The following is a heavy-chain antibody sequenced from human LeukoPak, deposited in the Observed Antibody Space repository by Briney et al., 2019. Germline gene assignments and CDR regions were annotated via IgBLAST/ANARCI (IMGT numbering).Heavy chain of an antibody. Sequence: PSETLSLTCTVSGYSISSGYYWGWIRPPPGKGLEWIGSIYHSGSTYYNPSLKSRVTISVDTSKNQFSLQLNSVTPEDTAVYYCARDWDYGGNSLWFDPWGQGTLVTVSS. D-gene: IGHD4-23*01. CDR2: IYHSGST. CDR3: ARDWDYGGNSLWFDP. V-gene: IGHV4-38-2*02. CDR1: GYSISSGYY. J-gene: IGHJ5*02.